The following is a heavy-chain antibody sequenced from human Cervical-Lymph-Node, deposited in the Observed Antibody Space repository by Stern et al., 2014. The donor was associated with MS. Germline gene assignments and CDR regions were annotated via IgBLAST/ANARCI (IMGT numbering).Heavy chain of an antibody. D-gene: IGHD3-22*01. J-gene: IGHJ2*01. CDR2: IYYSGST. V-gene: IGHV4-31*03. Sequence: QVQLQESGPGLVKPSQTLSLTCTVSGGSISSGGYYWSWIRQHQGKGLEWIGYIYYSGSTYYNPSLKSRVTISVDTSSNQFSLKLSSVTAADTAVYYCAREGSSGLGYFDLWGRGPLVTVSS. CDR3: AREGSSGLGYFDL. CDR1: GGSISSGGYY.